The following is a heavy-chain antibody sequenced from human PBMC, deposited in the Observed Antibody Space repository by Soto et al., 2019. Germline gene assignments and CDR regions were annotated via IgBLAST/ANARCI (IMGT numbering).Heavy chain of an antibody. J-gene: IGHJ4*02. CDR3: ARGSGRYGI. V-gene: IGHV4-61*08. CDR1: GNSISSGDYY. Sequence: SENLSLTCIVSGNSISSGDYYRSWIRQPPGKGLEWIGYIYYSGSTNYNPSLKSRVTISVDTSKNQFSLKLSSVTAADTAVYYCARGSGRYGIWGQATLVTVSS. D-gene: IGHD1-26*01. CDR2: IYYSGST.